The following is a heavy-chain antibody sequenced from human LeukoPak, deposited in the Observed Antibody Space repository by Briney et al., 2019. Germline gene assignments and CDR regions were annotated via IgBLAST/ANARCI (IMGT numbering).Heavy chain of an antibody. J-gene: IGHJ4*02. Sequence: AGGSLRLSCAASGFTFSSYAMSWVRQAPGKGLEWVSAISGSGGSTYYADSVKGRFTISRDNSKNTLYVQMSSLRAEDTAVYYCAKGRGSYPYYFDYWGQGTLVTVSS. CDR1: GFTFSSYA. D-gene: IGHD1-26*01. CDR3: AKGRGSYPYYFDY. V-gene: IGHV3-23*01. CDR2: ISGSGGST.